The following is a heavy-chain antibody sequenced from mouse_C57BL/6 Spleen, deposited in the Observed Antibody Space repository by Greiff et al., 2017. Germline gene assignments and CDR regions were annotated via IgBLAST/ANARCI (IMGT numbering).Heavy chain of an antibody. V-gene: IGHV1-55*01. CDR3: ARDYGSPFYFDY. Sequence: VQLQQPGAELVKPGASVKMSCKASGYTFTSYWITWVKQRPGPGLEWIGDIYPGSGSTNANEKFKSKATLTVDTPSSTAYMHLSSLTSEDSAVYYFARDYGSPFYFDYWGQGTTLTVSS. CDR2: IYPGSGST. D-gene: IGHD1-1*01. J-gene: IGHJ2*01. CDR1: GYTFTSYW.